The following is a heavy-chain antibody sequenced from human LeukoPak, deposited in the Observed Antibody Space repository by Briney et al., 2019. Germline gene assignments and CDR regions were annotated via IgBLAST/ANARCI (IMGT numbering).Heavy chain of an antibody. CDR1: GFTFGSYA. CDR2: ISGGSSSI. Sequence: GGSLRLSCAASGFTFGSYAMAWVREAPGKGLEGVASISGGSSSIYYADSVKGRFTISRDKSKNTLYLQMNSLRVEDTALYYCAKEALLYVPDDAFDMWGQGTMVTVSS. CDR3: AKEALLYVPDDAFDM. D-gene: IGHD2/OR15-2a*01. V-gene: IGHV3-23*01. J-gene: IGHJ3*02.